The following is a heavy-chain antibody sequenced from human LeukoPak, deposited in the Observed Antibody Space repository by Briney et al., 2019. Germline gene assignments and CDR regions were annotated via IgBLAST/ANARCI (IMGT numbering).Heavy chain of an antibody. CDR1: GGSFGGYY. J-gene: IGHJ4*02. CDR2: INHSGST. Sequence: PSETLSLTCAVYGGSFGGYYWSWIRKPPGKGLEWIGEINHSGSTNYNPSLKSRVTISVDTSKNQFSLKLSSVTAADTAVYYCARGRGRGYSGYVLVDDYWGQGTLVTVSS. V-gene: IGHV4-34*01. CDR3: ARGRGRGYSGYVLVDDY. D-gene: IGHD5-12*01.